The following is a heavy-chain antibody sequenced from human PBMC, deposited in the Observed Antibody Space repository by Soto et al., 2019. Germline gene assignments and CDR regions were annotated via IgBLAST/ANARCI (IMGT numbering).Heavy chain of an antibody. J-gene: IGHJ4*02. CDR2: ISGIGGST. CDR1: GFTVSSYA. D-gene: IGHD3-22*01. Sequence: PGGSLRLACAAPGFTVSSYALSWARPAPGKGLEWVSAISGIGGSTYYADSVKGRPTISRDNSKNTLYLQMNSLRAEDTAVYYCAKLPAFRAYYYDSSGYYLDYWGQGTLVTVSS. CDR3: AKLPAFRAYYYDSSGYYLDY. V-gene: IGHV3-23*01.